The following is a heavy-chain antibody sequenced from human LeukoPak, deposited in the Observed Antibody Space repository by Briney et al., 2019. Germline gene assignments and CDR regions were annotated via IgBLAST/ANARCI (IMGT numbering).Heavy chain of an antibody. CDR1: GYTFTSYG. V-gene: IGHV1-18*04. D-gene: IGHD2-2*01. J-gene: IGHJ5*02. CDR2: INAYNGNT. Sequence: ASVTVSFKATGYTFTSYGISWVRQAPGQGLDWMGWINAYNGNTNYAHKLQGRVTMTTDTSTSTAYIELRSLRSDDTAVYYCARNQLLLEWFDRWGQGTLVTVSS. CDR3: ARNQLLLEWFDR.